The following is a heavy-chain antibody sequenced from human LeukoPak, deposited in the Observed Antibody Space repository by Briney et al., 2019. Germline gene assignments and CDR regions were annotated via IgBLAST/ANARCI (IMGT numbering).Heavy chain of an antibody. V-gene: IGHV3-30*04. J-gene: IGHJ4*02. Sequence: GGSLRLSCAASGFTFSSYAMHWVRQAPGKGLEWVAVISYDGSNKYYADSVKGRFTISRDNSKNTLYLQMNSLRAEDTAVYCCARDRDVDIVATILDYWGQGTLVTVSS. CDR2: ISYDGSNK. D-gene: IGHD5-12*01. CDR1: GFTFSSYA. CDR3: ARDRDVDIVATILDY.